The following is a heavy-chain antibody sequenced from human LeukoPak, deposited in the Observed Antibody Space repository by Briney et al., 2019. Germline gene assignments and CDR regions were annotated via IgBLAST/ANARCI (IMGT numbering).Heavy chain of an antibody. V-gene: IGHV3-33*01. CDR1: GFTFSRYG. CDR2: IWYDGSNR. Sequence: PGGSLRLSCAASGFTFSRYGMHWVRQAPGKGLEWVAVIWYDGSNRQYVDSVKGRFTISRDNSKNTLYLQMNSLRADDTAVYYCARDFGFSPSSGYSFDYWDQGTLVTVSS. D-gene: IGHD3-22*01. J-gene: IGHJ4*02. CDR3: ARDFGFSPSSGYSFDY.